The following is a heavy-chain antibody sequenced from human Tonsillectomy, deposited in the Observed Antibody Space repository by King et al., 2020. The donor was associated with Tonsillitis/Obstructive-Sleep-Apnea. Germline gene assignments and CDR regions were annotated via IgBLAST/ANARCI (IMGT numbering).Heavy chain of an antibody. V-gene: IGHV2-26*01. CDR2: IFSNDEK. Sequence: VTLKESGPVLVKPTETLTLTCTVSGFSLSHARMGVSWIRQPPGKALEWLAHIFSNDEKSYSTSLKSKLTNPKDTSKNQVVLTMTNMDPVDTATYYCARIWEGENWFDPWGQGTLVTVSS. CDR1: GFSLSHARMG. D-gene: IGHD3-16*01. CDR3: ARIWEGENWFDP. J-gene: IGHJ5*02.